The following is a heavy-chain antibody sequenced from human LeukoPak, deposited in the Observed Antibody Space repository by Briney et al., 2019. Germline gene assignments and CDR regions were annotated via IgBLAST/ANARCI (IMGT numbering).Heavy chain of an antibody. CDR3: AAMRYGRDYYYGMDV. J-gene: IGHJ6*02. CDR2: ISHSGST. Sequence: SESLSLTCSVTGGSINSYYWSWIRQPPGKGLEGIGYISHSGSTDSNPSLKSRVTISLDASKNQFSLKLTSVTAADTAVYYCAAMRYGRDYYYGMDVWGQGTTVTVSS. V-gene: IGHV4-59*01. CDR1: GGSINSYY. D-gene: IGHD1-14*01.